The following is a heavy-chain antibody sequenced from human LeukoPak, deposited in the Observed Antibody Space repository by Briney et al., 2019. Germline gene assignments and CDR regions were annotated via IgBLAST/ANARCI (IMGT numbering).Heavy chain of an antibody. CDR2: IKSKTDGGTT. CDR3: ARRSSSGNYFDY. V-gene: IGHV3-15*01. J-gene: IGHJ4*02. D-gene: IGHD6-6*01. Sequence: GGSLRLSCAASGFTFTNAWMSWVRQAPGKGLEWVGRIKSKTDGGTTDYAAPVKGRFTISRDDSKNTLYLQMNSLRAEDTAVYYCARRSSSGNYFDYWGQGTLVTVSS. CDR1: GFTFTNAW.